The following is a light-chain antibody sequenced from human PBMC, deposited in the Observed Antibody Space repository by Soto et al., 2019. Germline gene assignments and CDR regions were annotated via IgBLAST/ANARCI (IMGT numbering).Light chain of an antibody. CDR2: DTS. CDR1: QFVSSR. Sequence: DIVVTQSPATLSASPGERVTLSCRASQFVSSRFAWYQQRPGQVPRLLIYDTSTRAPGISARFSGSRSGTEFTLLISSLQAEDFAVYYCQEYIEWPPGMFGPGTTVDIK. V-gene: IGKV3-15*01. J-gene: IGKJ1*01. CDR3: QEYIEWPPGM.